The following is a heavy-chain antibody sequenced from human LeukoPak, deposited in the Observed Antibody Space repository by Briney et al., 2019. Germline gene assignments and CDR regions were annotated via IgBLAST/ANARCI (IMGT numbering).Heavy chain of an antibody. Sequence: PGGSLRLSCAASGSTFSSYAMSWVRQAPGKGLEWVSAISGSGGSTYYADSVKGRFTISRDNSKNTLYLQMNSLRAEDTAIYYCAKLPIREVRGVIRGGFDYWGQGTLVTVSS. CDR3: AKLPIREVRGVIRGGFDY. CDR2: ISGSGGST. CDR1: GSTFSSYA. J-gene: IGHJ4*02. V-gene: IGHV3-23*01. D-gene: IGHD3-10*01.